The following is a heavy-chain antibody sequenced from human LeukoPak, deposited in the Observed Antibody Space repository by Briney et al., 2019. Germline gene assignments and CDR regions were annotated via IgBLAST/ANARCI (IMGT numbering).Heavy chain of an antibody. D-gene: IGHD2-2*01. CDR2: IRYDGNTK. J-gene: IGHJ4*02. CDR1: GFTFSSYG. CDR3: AKTHSTSWGYFDY. V-gene: IGHV3-30*02. Sequence: GGSLRLSCAASGFTFSSYGMHWVRQAPGKGLEWVAFIRYDGNTKYYADSVKGRFTISRDNSKNTLYLQMNSLIPEDTAVYYCAKTHSTSWGYFDYWGKGTLVTVSS.